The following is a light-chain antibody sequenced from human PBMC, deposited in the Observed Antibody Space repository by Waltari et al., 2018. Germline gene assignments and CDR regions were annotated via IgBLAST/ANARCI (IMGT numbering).Light chain of an antibody. V-gene: IGKV4-1*01. J-gene: IGKJ4*01. CDR3: QQYSSIPIT. CDR2: WAS. CDR1: PSLLYRSNNKNY. Sequence: DIVMTQSPDSLAVSLGERATINCKSSPSLLYRSNNKNYLAWYQQKPGQPPRLLIYWASTRESGVPDRFSGSESGTDFTLTISSLQAEDVAVYYCQQYSSIPITFGGGTKVEI.